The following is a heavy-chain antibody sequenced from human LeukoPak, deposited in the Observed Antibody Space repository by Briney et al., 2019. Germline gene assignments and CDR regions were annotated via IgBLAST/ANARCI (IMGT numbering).Heavy chain of an antibody. CDR2: IYSGGNT. CDR1: GFTVSGNY. D-gene: IGHD4-17*01. J-gene: IGHJ4*02. V-gene: IGHV3-66*01. Sequence: PGGSLRLSCAVSGFTVSGNYMSWVRQAPGKGLEWVSVIYSGGNTYYADSVKGRFTISRDNSKNTLYLQMNSLRAEDTAVYYCARAFYGDYYFDYWGQGILVTVSS. CDR3: ARAFYGDYYFDY.